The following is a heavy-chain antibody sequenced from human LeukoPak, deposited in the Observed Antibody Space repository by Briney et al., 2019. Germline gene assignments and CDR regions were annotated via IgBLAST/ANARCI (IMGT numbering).Heavy chain of an antibody. Sequence: ASVKVSCKASGYTFTGYYMHWVRHAPGQGLEWMGWINPNSGGTNYAQKFQGRVTMTRDTSISTAYMELSSLRSDDTAMYYCARRGSHCSGSSCYGTFDYWGQGTLVTVSS. CDR3: ARRGSHCSGSSCYGTFDY. J-gene: IGHJ4*02. CDR2: INPNSGGT. D-gene: IGHD2-15*01. CDR1: GYTFTGYY. V-gene: IGHV1-2*02.